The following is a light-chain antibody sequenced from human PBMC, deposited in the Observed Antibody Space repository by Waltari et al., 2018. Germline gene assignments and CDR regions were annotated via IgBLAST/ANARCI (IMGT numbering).Light chain of an antibody. J-gene: IGKJ3*01. CDR1: QSSSTY. V-gene: IGKV1-39*01. CDR2: ASS. CDR3: QQTYGSPPT. Sequence: DIQLTQSPSSLSASVGDRVTITCRASQSSSTYLHRYQQKPGKAPKLLVYASSNFQTGVSSRFSGSGSGTDFTLTISSLEPEDFATYYCQQTYGSPPTFGPGTKVDI.